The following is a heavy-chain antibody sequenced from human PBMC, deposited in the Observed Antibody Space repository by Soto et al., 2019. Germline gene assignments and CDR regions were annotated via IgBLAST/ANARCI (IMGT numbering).Heavy chain of an antibody. V-gene: IGHV3-73*02. CDR3: TRPSTYYYDSSGYAVDY. J-gene: IGHJ4*02. D-gene: IGHD3-22*01. CDR1: GFTFSGSA. Sequence: EVQLVESGGGLVQPGGSLKLSCAASGFTFSGSAMHWVRQASGKGLEWVGRIRSKANSYATAYDASVKGRFTISRDDSKTTAYLQMNSLKTEDTAVYYCTRPSTYYYDSSGYAVDYWGQGTLVTVSS. CDR2: IRSKANSYAT.